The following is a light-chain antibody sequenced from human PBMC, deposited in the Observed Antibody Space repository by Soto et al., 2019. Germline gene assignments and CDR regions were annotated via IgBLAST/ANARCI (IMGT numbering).Light chain of an antibody. CDR3: QQTFATPLQVGNSFSHT. V-gene: IGKV1-39*01. CDR2: GAS. CDR1: QCISTS. J-gene: IGKJ2*01. Sequence: DIQMTQSPSSLSASVGDRVTITCRASQCISTSLSWYQQRPGNPPYLLFYGASSLQSGVPSRFSGSGSGTDFTLTISSLQPEDFATYYCQQTFATPLQVGNSFSHTFGQGTKVDI.